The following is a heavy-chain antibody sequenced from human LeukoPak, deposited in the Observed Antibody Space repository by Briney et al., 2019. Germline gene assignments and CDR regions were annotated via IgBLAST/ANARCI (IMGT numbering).Heavy chain of an antibody. V-gene: IGHV4-59*08. CDR3: ARLDRPGGRTGDVFDI. CDR1: GVSIGGYR. D-gene: IGHD3-22*01. J-gene: IGHJ3*02. CDR2: IDYTWNT. Sequence: RTSETLSLTCTVSGVSIGGYRWSWFRQPPGKGLEWIGYIDYTWNTNYSPSLKSRVTMSLDMSKNQFSLEMNSVTAADAAIFYCARLDRPGGRTGDVFDIWGQGTMVTVSS.